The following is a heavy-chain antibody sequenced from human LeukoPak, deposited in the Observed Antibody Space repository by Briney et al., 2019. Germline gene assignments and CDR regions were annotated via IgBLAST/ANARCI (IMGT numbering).Heavy chain of an antibody. CDR1: GFTVITND. V-gene: IGHV3-53*01. Sequence: GGSLRLSCAASGFTVITNDMTWVRQAPGKGLEWVSVLYSDGNTKYADSVQGRFTISRDNSKNTLYLEMSNLSPPDTAVYYCARGVEQLAANTLAYWGQGTLVTVSS. CDR2: LYSDGNT. CDR3: ARGVEQLAANTLAY. D-gene: IGHD1/OR15-1a*01. J-gene: IGHJ4*02.